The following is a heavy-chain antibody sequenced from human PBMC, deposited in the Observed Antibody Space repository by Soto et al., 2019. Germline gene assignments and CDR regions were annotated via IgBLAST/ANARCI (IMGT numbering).Heavy chain of an antibody. V-gene: IGHV4-30-2*01. Sequence: QLQLRESGSGLVKTSQTRSLTCAVSGGSISSGGYSWSWIRQPPGKGLEWIGYIYHSGSTYYNPSLKSRVTISVDRSKNQFSLKLSSVTAADTAVYYCARSMTTVTTYPDHFDYWGQGTLVTVSS. CDR3: ARSMTTVTTYPDHFDY. CDR2: IYHSGST. CDR1: GGSISSGGYS. D-gene: IGHD4-17*01. J-gene: IGHJ4*02.